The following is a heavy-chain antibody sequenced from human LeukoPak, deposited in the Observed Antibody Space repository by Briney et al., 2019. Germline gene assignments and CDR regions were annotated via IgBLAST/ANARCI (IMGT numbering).Heavy chain of an antibody. J-gene: IGHJ4*02. V-gene: IGHV3-21*01. D-gene: IGHD1-14*01. CDR2: IGRTGTDR. CDR1: GFTFSSCG. Sequence: GGSLRLTCAASGFTFSSCGFNWVRQAPGKGLEWVSSIGRTGTDRYYADSVRGRFTISRDNAKNSMYLQMDSLRDEDTAVYYCATETIGRHYDYWGQGTLLTVSS. CDR3: ATETIGRHYDY.